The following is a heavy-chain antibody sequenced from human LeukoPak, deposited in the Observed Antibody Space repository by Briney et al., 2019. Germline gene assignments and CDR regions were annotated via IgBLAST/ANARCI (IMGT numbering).Heavy chain of an antibody. CDR1: GGSINGYY. D-gene: IGHD3-22*01. J-gene: IGHJ4*02. CDR2: IYYSGST. CDR3: ARRQYYDSSGYWYYFDY. V-gene: IGHV4-59*08. Sequence: SETLSLTCNVSGGSINGYYWSWFRQAPGQGLEWIGQIYYSGSTNYNPSLQSRVIISVDTSNNQFSLKLSSVTAADTAVYYCARRQYYDSSGYWYYFDYWGQGTLVTVSP.